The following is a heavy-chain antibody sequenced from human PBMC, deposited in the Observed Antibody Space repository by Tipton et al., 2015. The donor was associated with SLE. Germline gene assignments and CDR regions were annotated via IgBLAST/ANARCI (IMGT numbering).Heavy chain of an antibody. CDR2: INHSGFT. J-gene: IGHJ2*01. CDR1: GGSFSGYY. V-gene: IGHV4-34*01. Sequence: TLSLTCAVYGGSFSGYYWTWIRQPPGKGLECIGEINHSGFTNYNPSLKSRVTISVDTSKNQFSLKLTSVTAADTAVYYCARQGLGNGDCWFFDLWGRGTLVTVSS. CDR3: ARQGLGNGDCWFFDL. D-gene: IGHD7-27*01.